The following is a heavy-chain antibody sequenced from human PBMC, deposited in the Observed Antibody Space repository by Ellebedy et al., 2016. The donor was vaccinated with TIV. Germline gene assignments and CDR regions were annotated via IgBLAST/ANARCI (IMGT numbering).Heavy chain of an antibody. CDR3: AKDRRALLRWVVTPVGGTDY. CDR2: ISGGGGST. V-gene: IGHV3-23*01. J-gene: IGHJ4*02. CDR1: GFTFSSYA. Sequence: GESLKISXAASGFTFSSYAMSWVRQAPGKGLEWVSAISGGGGSTYYADSVKGRFTISRDNSKNTLYLQMNSLRTEDTAVYYCAKDRRALLRWVVTPVGGTDYWGQGTLVTVSS. D-gene: IGHD4-23*01.